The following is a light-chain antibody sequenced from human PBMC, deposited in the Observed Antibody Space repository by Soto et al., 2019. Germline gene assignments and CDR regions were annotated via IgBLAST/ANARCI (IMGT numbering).Light chain of an antibody. Sequence: QSVLTQPPSASGSPGQSVAISCTGTISDVGGYNYVSLYQQHPGKAPKLMIYEVTIRPSGVSDRFSGSKSGNPASLTISGLQAEDEPDYYCSSHTSSSTYVFGTGTKVTV. V-gene: IGLV2-8*01. CDR2: EVT. CDR3: SSHTSSSTYV. J-gene: IGLJ1*01. CDR1: ISDVGGYNY.